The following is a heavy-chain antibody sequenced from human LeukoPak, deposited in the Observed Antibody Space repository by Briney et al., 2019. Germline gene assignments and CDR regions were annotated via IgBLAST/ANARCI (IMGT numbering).Heavy chain of an antibody. J-gene: IGHJ4*02. V-gene: IGHV3-30*18. CDR1: AFTFSSYA. Sequence: PGGSLRLSCAASAFTFSSYALHWVRQAPGKGLEWVAVISFDGSNKYYADSVKGRFTISRDNSKNTLYLQMNSLRAEDTAVYYCAKDRQLYDYGSGSYFDYWGQGTLVTVSS. CDR3: AKDRQLYDYGSGSYFDY. D-gene: IGHD3-10*01. CDR2: ISFDGSNK.